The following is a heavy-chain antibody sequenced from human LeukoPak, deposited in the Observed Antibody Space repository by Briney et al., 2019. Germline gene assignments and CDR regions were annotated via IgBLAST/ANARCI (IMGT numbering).Heavy chain of an antibody. D-gene: IGHD6-19*01. CDR2: ISAYNGNT. J-gene: IGHJ4*02. CDR1: GYTFTSYG. CDR3: ARCPHSSGWYRDPYFDY. Sequence: ASVKVSCKASGYTFTSYGISWGRQAPGQGLEWMGWISAYNGNTNYAQKLQGRVTMTTDTSTSTAYMELRSLRSDDTAVYYCARCPHSSGWYRDPYFDYWGQGTLVTVSS. V-gene: IGHV1-18*01.